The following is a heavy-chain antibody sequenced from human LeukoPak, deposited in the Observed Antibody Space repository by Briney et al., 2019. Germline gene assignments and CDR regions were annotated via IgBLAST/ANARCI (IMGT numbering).Heavy chain of an antibody. V-gene: IGHV3-66*01. CDR3: ARAGDSSSWGFDY. CDR2: IYSGGST. Sequence: GGSLRLSCAASGFTVSSNYMSWVRQAPGKGLEWVPVIYSGGSTYYADSVKGRFTISRDNSKNTLYLQMNSLRAEDTAVYYCARAGDSSSWGFDYWGQGTLVTVSS. J-gene: IGHJ4*02. CDR1: GFTVSSNY. D-gene: IGHD6-13*01.